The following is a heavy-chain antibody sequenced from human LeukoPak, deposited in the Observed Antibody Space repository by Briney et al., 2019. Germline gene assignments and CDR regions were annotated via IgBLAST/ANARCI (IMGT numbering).Heavy chain of an antibody. CDR1: GFTFSSFA. Sequence: GGSLRLSCATSGFTFSSFAFHWVRQVPGKGLEWVAVISGFGFSKYYEGSVKGRFTISSDNSKSTMYLEINSLRTEDTAVYHCARWDSKAPIIVGLFDNWGQGTLVTVS. CDR2: ISGFGFSK. D-gene: IGHD2-15*01. J-gene: IGHJ4*02. V-gene: IGHV3-30-3*01. CDR3: ARWDSKAPIIVGLFDN.